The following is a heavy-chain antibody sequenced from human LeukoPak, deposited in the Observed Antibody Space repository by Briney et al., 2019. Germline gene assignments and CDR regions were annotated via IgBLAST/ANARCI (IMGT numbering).Heavy chain of an antibody. Sequence: SETLSLTCSVSGGFNTHYYWTWIRQPPGKGLELIGYIYHSGSTNYNPSLNSRVTISVDTSKNHFSLKLSSVTAADTAVYYCARGQWLPVFDFWGQGILVTVSS. D-gene: IGHD3-22*01. CDR1: GGFNTHYY. CDR2: IYHSGST. CDR3: ARGQWLPVFDF. V-gene: IGHV4-59*01. J-gene: IGHJ4*02.